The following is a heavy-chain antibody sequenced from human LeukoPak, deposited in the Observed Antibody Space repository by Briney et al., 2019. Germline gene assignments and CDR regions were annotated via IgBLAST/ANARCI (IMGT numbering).Heavy chain of an antibody. D-gene: IGHD4/OR15-4a*01. CDR2: IRSKIYGGTA. CDR3: CRGLTGNGAKYYCDH. Sequence: GGSLRLSCSASGFTFADDAVNWVRQAPGKGLEWVGLIRSKIYGGTAEYGASVRGRFTVSRDDSQRIAYLQMDSLKTDDTAVYYCCRGLTGNGAKYYCDHWGQGTLVTVSS. J-gene: IGHJ4*02. V-gene: IGHV3-49*04. CDR1: GFTFADDA.